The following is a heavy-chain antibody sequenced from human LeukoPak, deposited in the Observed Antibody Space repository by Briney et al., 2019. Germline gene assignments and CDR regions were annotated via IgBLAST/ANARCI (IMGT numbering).Heavy chain of an antibody. Sequence: SETLSLTCTVSGVSISSSNSYWGWIRQPPGKGLEWIGSIYYSGNTYYNASLKSQVSISIDTSKNQFSLRLTSVTAADTAVYYCARVYGSGSYYPIFYYMDVWGKGTTVTISS. J-gene: IGHJ6*03. V-gene: IGHV4-39*01. CDR1: GVSISSSNSY. CDR3: ARVYGSGSYYPIFYYMDV. D-gene: IGHD3-10*01. CDR2: IYYSGNT.